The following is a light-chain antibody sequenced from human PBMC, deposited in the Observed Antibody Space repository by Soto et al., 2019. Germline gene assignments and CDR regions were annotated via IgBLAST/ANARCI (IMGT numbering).Light chain of an antibody. Sequence: QSALTQPASVSGSPGQSITISCTGTNSDIGGYNYVSWYQQHPGKAPKLIIYAVSYWPSGVSNRFSGSKSGNTASLTISGLQAEDEADYYCSSYTTSSTWVFGGGTKVTVL. CDR3: SSYTTSSTWV. J-gene: IGLJ3*02. CDR1: NSDIGGYNY. CDR2: AVS. V-gene: IGLV2-14*01.